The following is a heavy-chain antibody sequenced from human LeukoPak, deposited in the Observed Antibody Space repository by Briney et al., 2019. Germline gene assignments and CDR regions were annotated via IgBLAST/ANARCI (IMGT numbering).Heavy chain of an antibody. CDR2: IHYTGST. D-gene: IGHD3-10*01. V-gene: IGHV4-59*01. Sequence: PSETLSLTCTVSGGSISSYYWSWIRQSPGKGLECIGYIHYTGSTKYNPSLMSGGTISVATSKNQCSLKLKSVTAADRAFYYCARGGYYGSGNDFRFDPWGQGTLVTVSS. CDR3: ARGGYYGSGNDFRFDP. J-gene: IGHJ5*02. CDR1: GGSISSYY.